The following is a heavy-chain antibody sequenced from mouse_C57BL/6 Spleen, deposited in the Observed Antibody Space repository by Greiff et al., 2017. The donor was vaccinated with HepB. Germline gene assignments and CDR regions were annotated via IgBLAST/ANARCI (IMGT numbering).Heavy chain of an antibody. D-gene: IGHD2-5*01. J-gene: IGHJ2*01. CDR3: ARKDYSNYGDY. Sequence: VMLVESGAELVRPGTSVKVSCKASGYAFTNYLIEWVKQRPGQGLEWIGVINPGSGGTNYNEKFKGKATLTADKSSSTAYMQLSSLTSEDSAVYFCARKDYSNYGDYWGQGTTLTVSS. CDR2: INPGSGGT. CDR1: GYAFTNYL. V-gene: IGHV1-54*01.